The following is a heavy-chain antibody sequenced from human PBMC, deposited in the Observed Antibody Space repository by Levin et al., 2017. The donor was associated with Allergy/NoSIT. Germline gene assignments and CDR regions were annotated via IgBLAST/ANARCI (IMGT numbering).Heavy chain of an antibody. D-gene: IGHD6-13*01. CDR2: IDPSDSYT. CDR3: ARPQTKAAADPFDL. CDR1: GYSFSTHW. J-gene: IGHJ2*01. Sequence: GESLKISCKGSGYSFSTHWISWVRQMPGKGLEWVGRIDPSDSYTNYSPSFRGHVTISANKSISTAYLQWSSLKASDTAIYYCARPQTKAAADPFDLWGRGTLVTVSS. V-gene: IGHV5-10-1*01.